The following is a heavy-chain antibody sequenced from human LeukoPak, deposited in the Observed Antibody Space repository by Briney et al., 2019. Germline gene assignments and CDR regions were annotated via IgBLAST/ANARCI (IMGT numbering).Heavy chain of an antibody. V-gene: IGHV6-1*01. CDR2: TRLRSTWNT. CDR3: VRDFNWAFDY. J-gene: IGHJ4*02. Sequence: SQTLSLTCAISGGSFSSKSVSRNWLRQSPSRGLEYLGRTRLRSTWNTFYSLSVQGRITINADTSRNQVSLRLNSVTPEDTALYYCVRDFNWAFDYWGQGTLVTVSS. CDR1: GGSFSSKSVS. D-gene: IGHD7-27*01.